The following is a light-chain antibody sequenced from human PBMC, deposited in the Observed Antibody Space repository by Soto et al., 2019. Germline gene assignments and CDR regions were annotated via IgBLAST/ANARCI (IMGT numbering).Light chain of an antibody. Sequence: EAVLTQSPATLSLSPGERATLSCRASLDVNSYLAWYQQKPGQAPRLLIYDASNRAAGIPARFSGSGSGTDFTLTISSLEPEDFAVYYCQQRSNWPPITFGQGTRLEIK. CDR2: DAS. CDR3: QQRSNWPPIT. V-gene: IGKV3-11*01. CDR1: LDVNSY. J-gene: IGKJ5*01.